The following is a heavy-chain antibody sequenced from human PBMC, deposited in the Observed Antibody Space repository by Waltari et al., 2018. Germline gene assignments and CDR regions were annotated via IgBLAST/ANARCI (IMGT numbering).Heavy chain of an antibody. V-gene: IGHV4-34*01. CDR1: GGSFSGYY. CDR3: ARKARTIFGVVRAWFDP. D-gene: IGHD3-3*02. Sequence: QVQLQQWGAGLLKPSETLSLTCAVYGGSFSGYYWSWIRQPPGKGLGGIGEINHSGSTNYNPSLKSRGTISVDTSKNQFSLKLSSVTAADTAVYYCARKARTIFGVVRAWFDPWGQGTLVTVSS. CDR2: INHSGST. J-gene: IGHJ5*02.